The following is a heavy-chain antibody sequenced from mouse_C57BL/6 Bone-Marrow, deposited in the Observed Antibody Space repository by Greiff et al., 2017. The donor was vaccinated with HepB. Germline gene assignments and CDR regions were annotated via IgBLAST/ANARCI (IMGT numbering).Heavy chain of an antibody. CDR2: IRNKANGYTT. Sequence: EVKLVESGGGLVQPGGSLSLSCAASGFTFTDYYMSWVRQPPGKALEWLGFIRNKANGYTTEYSASVKGRFTISRDNSQSILYLQMNALGAEDSATYYCARLTGTIYFDYWGQGTTLTVSS. D-gene: IGHD4-1*01. J-gene: IGHJ2*01. V-gene: IGHV7-3*01. CDR1: GFTFTDYY. CDR3: ARLTGTIYFDY.